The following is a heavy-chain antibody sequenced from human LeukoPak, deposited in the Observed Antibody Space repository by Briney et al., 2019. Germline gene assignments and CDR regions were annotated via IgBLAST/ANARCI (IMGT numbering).Heavy chain of an antibody. J-gene: IGHJ6*03. D-gene: IGHD3-3*01. Sequence: PSETLSLTCTVSGGSISSYYWSWIRQPPGKGLEWIGYIYTSGSTNYNPSLKSRVTISVDTSKNQFSLKLSSVTAADTAVYYCARSGLYDFWSGYYTDYYYYYMDVWGKGTTVTVSS. CDR2: IYTSGST. CDR3: ARSGLYDFWSGYYTDYYYYYMDV. V-gene: IGHV4-4*09. CDR1: GGSISSYY.